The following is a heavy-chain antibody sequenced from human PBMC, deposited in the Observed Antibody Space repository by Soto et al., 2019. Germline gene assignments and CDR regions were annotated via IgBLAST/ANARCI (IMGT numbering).Heavy chain of an antibody. CDR2: IVVGSGNT. CDR1: GFTFTSSA. J-gene: IGHJ5*02. Sequence: SVKVSCKASGFTFTSSAVLWVRQARGQRREWIGWIVVGSGNTNYAQKFQERVTITRDMSTSTAYMQLSSLRSEDTAVYYCAAITLRYFDWWHRVEPWGQGTLVTVSS. V-gene: IGHV1-58*01. D-gene: IGHD3-9*01. CDR3: AAITLRYFDWWHRVEP.